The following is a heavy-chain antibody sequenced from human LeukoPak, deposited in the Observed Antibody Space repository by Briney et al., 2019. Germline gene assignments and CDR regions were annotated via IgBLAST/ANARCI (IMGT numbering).Heavy chain of an antibody. Sequence: GGSLRLSCAASGFTFSSYAMSWVRQAPGKGLEWVSAISGSGGSTYYADSVKGRFTISRDNSKNTLYLQMNSLRAEDTAVYYCAKPNNVLRAAAGFDYWGQGTLVTVSS. CDR1: GFTFSSYA. D-gene: IGHD6-13*01. V-gene: IGHV3-23*01. J-gene: IGHJ4*02. CDR3: AKPNNVLRAAAGFDY. CDR2: ISGSGGST.